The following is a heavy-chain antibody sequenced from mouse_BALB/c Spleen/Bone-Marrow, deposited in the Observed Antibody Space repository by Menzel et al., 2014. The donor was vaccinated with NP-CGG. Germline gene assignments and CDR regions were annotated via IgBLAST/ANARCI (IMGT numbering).Heavy chain of an antibody. CDR3: TRGVDYVSRFAY. CDR1: GFTFSNYG. J-gene: IGHJ3*01. Sequence: EVHLVESGGGLVQPGGSLKLSSAASGFTFSNYGMSWVRQTPDKRLEFVATINTNGGDTYYPDSVKGRFTISRDNVKNTLYLQMSSLKSEDTAMYYCTRGVDYVSRFAYWGQGTLVAVSA. CDR2: INTNGGDT. D-gene: IGHD2-4*01. V-gene: IGHV5-6-3*01.